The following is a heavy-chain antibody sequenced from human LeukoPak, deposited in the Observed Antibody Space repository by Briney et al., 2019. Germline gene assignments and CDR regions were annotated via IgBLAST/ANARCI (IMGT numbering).Heavy chain of an antibody. J-gene: IGHJ4*02. CDR3: AREMFNSGWYGDY. D-gene: IGHD6-19*01. Sequence: PSETLSLTCTVSGGSISNYFWNWIRQPAGKGLEWIGRIFGTGSTNYNPSLKSRVTMSVDTSKNQFSLKLSSVTAADTAVYYCAREMFNSGWYGDYGGQGTLVTVSS. CDR1: GGSISNYF. CDR2: IFGTGST. V-gene: IGHV4-4*07.